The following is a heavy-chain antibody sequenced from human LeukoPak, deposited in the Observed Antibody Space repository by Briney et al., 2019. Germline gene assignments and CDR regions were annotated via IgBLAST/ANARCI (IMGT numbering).Heavy chain of an antibody. CDR1: GFTFSNYW. J-gene: IGHJ4*02. Sequence: GGSLRLSRAISGFTFSNYWMSWVRQAPGKGLEWVANMKQEGTEKYYEDSLKGRFTVSRDNSKNSLYLQMSSLRAEDTAVYYCARLRRGGYFDYWGQGTLVTVSS. D-gene: IGHD3-16*01. CDR3: ARLRRGGYFDY. V-gene: IGHV3-7*01. CDR2: MKQEGTEK.